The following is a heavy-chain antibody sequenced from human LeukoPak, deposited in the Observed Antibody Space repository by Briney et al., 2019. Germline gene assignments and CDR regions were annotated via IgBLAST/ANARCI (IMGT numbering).Heavy chain of an antibody. D-gene: IGHD3-10*01. CDR1: GYTFSSYH. J-gene: IGHJ5*02. V-gene: IGHV1-18*01. CDR3: AKDLSVYYGSDYDP. Sequence: ASVKVSCKASGYTFSSYHIAWVRQAPGQGLEWMGWIRGYNGNTIYAQKFQGRVTMTTDTSTSTAYMELRSLRSDDTAVYYCAKDLSVYYGSDYDPWGQGSLVTVSS. CDR2: IRGYNGNT.